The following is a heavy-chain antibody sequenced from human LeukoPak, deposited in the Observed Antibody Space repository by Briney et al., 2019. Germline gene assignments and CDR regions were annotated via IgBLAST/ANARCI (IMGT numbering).Heavy chain of an antibody. CDR3: ARDRERWLQNYYFDY. CDR1: GFTFSSYA. Sequence: GGSLRLSCAASGFTFSSYAMHRVRQAPGKGLEREAVISYDGSNKYYADYVKGRFTISRDNSKNTLYLQMNSLRAEDTAVYYCARDRERWLQNYYFDYWGQGTLVTVSS. V-gene: IGHV3-30*01. D-gene: IGHD5-24*01. J-gene: IGHJ4*02. CDR2: ISYDGSNK.